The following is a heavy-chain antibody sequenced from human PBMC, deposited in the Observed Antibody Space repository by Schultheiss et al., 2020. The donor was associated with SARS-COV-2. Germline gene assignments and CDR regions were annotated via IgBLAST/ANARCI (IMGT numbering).Heavy chain of an antibody. D-gene: IGHD2-2*01. J-gene: IGHJ6*02. CDR2: IKSKTDGGTT. Sequence: GGSLRLSCAASGFTFSGSAMHWVRQAPGKGLEWVGHIKSKTDGGTTDYAAPVKGRFTVSRDDSKNTLYLQMNSLKTEDTAVYYCTTDSTMVARDYYYYGMDVWGQGTTVTVSS. V-gene: IGHV3-15*01. CDR1: GFTFSGSA. CDR3: TTDSTMVARDYYYYGMDV.